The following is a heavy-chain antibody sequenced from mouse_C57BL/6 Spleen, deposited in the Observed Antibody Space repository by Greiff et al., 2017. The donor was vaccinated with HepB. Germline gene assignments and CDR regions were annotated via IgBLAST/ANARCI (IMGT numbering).Heavy chain of an antibody. D-gene: IGHD1-1*01. CDR2: IDPSDSYT. CDR1: GYTFTSYW. J-gene: IGHJ4*01. V-gene: IGHV1-59*01. CDR3: ARSVFITTVVARLAMDY. Sequence: QVHVKQPGAELVRPGTSVKLSCKASGYTFTSYWMHWVKQRPGQGLEWIGVIDPSDSYTNYNQKFKGKATLTVDTSSSTAYMQLSSLTSEDSAVYYCARSVFITTVVARLAMDYWGQGTSVTVSS.